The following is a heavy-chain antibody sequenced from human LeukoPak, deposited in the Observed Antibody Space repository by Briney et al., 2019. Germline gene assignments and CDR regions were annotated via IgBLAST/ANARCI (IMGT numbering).Heavy chain of an antibody. CDR2: INPNSGNT. CDR1: GYTFTSYD. J-gene: IGHJ6*03. D-gene: IGHD5-18*01. Sequence: ASVKVSCKASGYTFTSYDINWVRQATGQGHEWMGWINPNSGNTGYAQKFQGRVTMTRNTSISTAYIELSSLGSDDTAVYYCAVGVGYSYGPRYYYMDVWGKGTTVTISS. V-gene: IGHV1-8*01. CDR3: AVGVGYSYGPRYYYMDV.